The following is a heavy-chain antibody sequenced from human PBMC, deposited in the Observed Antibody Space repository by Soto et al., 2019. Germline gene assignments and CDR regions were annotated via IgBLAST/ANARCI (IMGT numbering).Heavy chain of an antibody. V-gene: IGHV3-21*01. J-gene: IGHJ3*02. Sequence: PGGSLRLSCAASGFTFSSYSMNWVRQAPGKRLEWVSSISRSAGNTYYADSVKGRFTISRDNAKNSMYLQMNSLRAEDTAVYYCARDQVPGLDAFDIWGQGTMVTVSS. CDR2: ISRSAGNT. CDR1: GFTFSSYS. CDR3: ARDQVPGLDAFDI.